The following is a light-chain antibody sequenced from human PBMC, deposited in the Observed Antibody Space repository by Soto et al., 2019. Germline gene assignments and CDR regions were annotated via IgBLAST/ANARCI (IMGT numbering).Light chain of an antibody. CDR3: QQYYAYSPYN. V-gene: IGKV1-5*03. CDR2: RAS. Sequence: DIQMTQSPSILSASVGDRVTITCRATQSIGTSLAWYQQKPGKPPRLLLYRASSLERGVPSRFSGSGSGAEFSLTISSLQPDDFATYYCQQYYAYSPYNFGQGTKLEI. J-gene: IGKJ2*01. CDR1: QSIGTS.